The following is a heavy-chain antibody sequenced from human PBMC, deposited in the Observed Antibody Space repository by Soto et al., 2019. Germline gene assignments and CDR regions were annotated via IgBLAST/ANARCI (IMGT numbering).Heavy chain of an antibody. CDR3: VQHSGWSNT. CDR2: IDGSGGIT. V-gene: IGHV3-23*01. D-gene: IGHD6-19*01. J-gene: IGHJ5*02. Sequence: GGSLRLSCAASGFTFGTTDMSWVRQAPGEGLEWVSTIDGSGGITYYADSVKGRFTISRDNSRNTVYLQMNSLRGDDTALYSCVQHSGWSNTWGQGALVTVSS. CDR1: GFTFGTTD.